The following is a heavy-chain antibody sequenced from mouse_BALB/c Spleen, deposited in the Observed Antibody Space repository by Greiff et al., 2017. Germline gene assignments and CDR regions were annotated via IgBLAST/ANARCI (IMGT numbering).Heavy chain of an antibody. V-gene: IGHV1S56*01. CDR1: GYTFTSYY. J-gene: IGHJ3*01. Sequence: VQLQESGPELVKPGASVKMSCKASGYTFTSYYIHWVKQRPGQGLEWIGWIYPGDGSTKYNEKFKGKTTLTADKSSSTAYMLLSSLTSEDSAIYFCARPIYYDYDAWFAYWGQGTLVTVSA. CDR2: IYPGDGST. CDR3: ARPIYYDYDAWFAY. D-gene: IGHD2-4*01.